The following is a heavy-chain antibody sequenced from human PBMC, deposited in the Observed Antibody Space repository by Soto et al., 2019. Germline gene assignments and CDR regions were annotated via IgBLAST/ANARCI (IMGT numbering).Heavy chain of an antibody. D-gene: IGHD3-22*01. V-gene: IGHV3-30*18. CDR2: ISYDGSNK. J-gene: IGHJ4*02. CDR3: AKDRTTMIVRGPFDY. Sequence: RLSCAASGFTFSSYCMHWVRQAPGKGLEWVAVISYDGSNKYYADSVKGRFTISRDNSKNTLYLQMNSLRAEDTAVYYCAKDRTTMIVRGPFDYWGQGTLVTVSS. CDR1: GFTFSSYC.